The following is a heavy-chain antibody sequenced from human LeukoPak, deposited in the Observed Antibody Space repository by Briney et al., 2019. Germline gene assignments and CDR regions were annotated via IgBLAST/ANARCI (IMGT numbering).Heavy chain of an antibody. D-gene: IGHD3-22*01. CDR3: AREETYYYDSSGYSFDY. V-gene: IGHV3-7*01. CDR2: IKQDGSEK. J-gene: IGHJ4*02. CDR1: GFTFSSYW. Sequence: PGGSLRLSWAASGFTFSSYWMSWVRQAPGKGLEWVANIKQDGSEKYYVDSVKGRFTISRDNAKNSLYLQMNSLRAEDTAVYYCAREETYYYDSSGYSFDYWGQGTLVTVSS.